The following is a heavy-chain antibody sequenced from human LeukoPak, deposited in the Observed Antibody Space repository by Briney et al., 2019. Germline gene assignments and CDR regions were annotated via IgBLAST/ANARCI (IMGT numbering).Heavy chain of an antibody. CDR3: AGLTPVAGWFDP. Sequence: SETLSLTCTVSGGSISSYYWSWIRQPPGKGLEWIGYIYYSGSTNYNPSLKSRVTISVDTSKNQFSLKLSSVTAADTAMYYCAGLTPVAGWFDPRGQGTLVTVSS. D-gene: IGHD6-19*01. CDR1: GGSISSYY. V-gene: IGHV4-59*01. CDR2: IYYSGST. J-gene: IGHJ5*02.